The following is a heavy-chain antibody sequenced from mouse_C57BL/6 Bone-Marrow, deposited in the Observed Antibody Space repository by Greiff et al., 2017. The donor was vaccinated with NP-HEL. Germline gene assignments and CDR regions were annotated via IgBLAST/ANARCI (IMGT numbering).Heavy chain of an antibody. Sequence: QVQLQQSGPELVKPGASVKISCKASGYAFSSSWMNWVKQRPGKGLEWIGRIYPGDGDTNYNGKFKGKATLTADKSSSTAYMQLSSLTSEDSAVYFCARCTHYYGSSPYWYFDVWGTGTTVTVSS. CDR3: ARCTHYYGSSPYWYFDV. CDR1: GYAFSSSW. CDR2: IYPGDGDT. D-gene: IGHD1-1*01. V-gene: IGHV1-82*01. J-gene: IGHJ1*03.